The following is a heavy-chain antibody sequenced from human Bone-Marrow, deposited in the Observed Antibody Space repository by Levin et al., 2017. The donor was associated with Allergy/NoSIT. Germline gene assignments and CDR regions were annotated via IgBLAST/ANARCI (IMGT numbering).Heavy chain of an antibody. V-gene: IGHV3-73*01. Sequence: PGGSLRLSCAASGFTFSGSAMHWVRQASGKGLEWVGRIRSKANSYATAYAASVKGRFTISRDDSKNTAYLQMNSLKTEDTAVYYCTRHSIATRAYKVLLRDYWGQGTLVTVSS. CDR2: IRSKANSYAT. D-gene: IGHD6-6*01. J-gene: IGHJ4*02. CDR1: GFTFSGSA. CDR3: TRHSIATRAYKVLLRDY.